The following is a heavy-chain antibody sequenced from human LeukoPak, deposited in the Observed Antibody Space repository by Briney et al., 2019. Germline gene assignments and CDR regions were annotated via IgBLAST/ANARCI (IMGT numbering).Heavy chain of an antibody. Sequence: GGSLRLSCAASGFTFSDYYMGWIRQAPGKGLEWVSYISSSGSTIYYADSVKGRFTISRDNAKNSLYLQMNSLRAEDTAVYYCARVITGTMDWFDPWGQGTLVTVSS. V-gene: IGHV3-11*04. D-gene: IGHD1-7*01. J-gene: IGHJ5*02. CDR1: GFTFSDYY. CDR3: ARVITGTMDWFDP. CDR2: ISSSGSTI.